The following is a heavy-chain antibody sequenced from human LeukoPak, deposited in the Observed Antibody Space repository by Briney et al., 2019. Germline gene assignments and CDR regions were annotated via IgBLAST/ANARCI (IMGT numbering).Heavy chain of an antibody. CDR1: GFTFSTFS. Sequence: PGGPLRLSCTACGFTFSTFSMNWVRQAPGKGLEWISYISSSSSTIYYTDSVKGRFTISRDNAKNSLYLQMNSLGADDTAVYYCARGRFFDYWGQGTLVTVSS. CDR2: ISSSSSTI. D-gene: IGHD5-24*01. J-gene: IGHJ4*02. V-gene: IGHV3-48*01. CDR3: ARGRFFDY.